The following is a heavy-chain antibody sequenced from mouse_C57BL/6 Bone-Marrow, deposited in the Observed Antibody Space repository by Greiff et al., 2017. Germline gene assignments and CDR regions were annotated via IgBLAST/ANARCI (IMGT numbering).Heavy chain of an antibody. Sequence: VQLQQSGPGMVKPSQSLSLTCTVTGYSITSGYDWHWIRHFPGNKLEWMGYISYSGSTNYNPSLKSRISITHDTSKNHFFLKLNSVTTEDTATYYCGREDYGLDYWGQGTTLTVSS. CDR1: GYSITSGYD. J-gene: IGHJ2*01. V-gene: IGHV3-1*01. CDR2: ISYSGST. CDR3: GREDYGLDY. D-gene: IGHD1-1*01.